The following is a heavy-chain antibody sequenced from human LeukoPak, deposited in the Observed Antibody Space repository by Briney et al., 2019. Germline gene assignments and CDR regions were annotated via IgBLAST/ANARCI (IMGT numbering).Heavy chain of an antibody. Sequence: ASVKVSCKASGYTFTGYYMHWVRQAPGQGLEWMGIINPSGGSTNYAQKFQGRLTMTRDTSTSTVYMELTSLRSEDTAVYHCARVGSTSCYASCWFDPWGQGTLVTVSS. CDR2: INPSGGST. J-gene: IGHJ5*02. V-gene: IGHV1-46*01. CDR3: ARVGSTSCYASCWFDP. D-gene: IGHD2-2*01. CDR1: GYTFTGYY.